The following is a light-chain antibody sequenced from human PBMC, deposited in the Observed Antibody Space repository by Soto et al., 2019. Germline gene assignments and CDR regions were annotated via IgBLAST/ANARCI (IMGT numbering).Light chain of an antibody. J-gene: IGKJ4*01. CDR3: QQYDSYPLT. V-gene: IGKV1-16*01. CDR2: DVS. CDR1: QDIAHY. Sequence: DIHMNPSLFSLSASVGDRVTITWPASQDIAHYLAWYQKKPGKAPKFLIYDVSTLESGVPSRVSGSGSGTEFTLTISSLQPEDFATYYCQQYDSYPLTFGGGTKVDIK.